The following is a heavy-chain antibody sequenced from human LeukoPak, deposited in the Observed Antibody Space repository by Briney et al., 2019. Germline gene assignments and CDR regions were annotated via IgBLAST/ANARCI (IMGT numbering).Heavy chain of an antibody. CDR3: ARSGGYYPDY. CDR1: GGSISSYY. D-gene: IGHD3-10*01. J-gene: IGHJ4*02. Sequence: SETLSLTCTVSGGSISSYYWSWIRQPPGKGLEWIGYIYYGGSTNYNPSLKSRVTISVGTSKNQFSLKLSSVTAADTAVYYCARSGGYYPDYWGQGTLVTVSS. V-gene: IGHV4-59*08. CDR2: IYYGGST.